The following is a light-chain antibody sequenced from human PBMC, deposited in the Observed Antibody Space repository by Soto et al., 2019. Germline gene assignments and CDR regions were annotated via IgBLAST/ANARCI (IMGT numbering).Light chain of an antibody. CDR3: HQYNSWPPGT. Sequence: EIVLTQSPGTLSLSQGERATLSCRASQSVSSSYLAWYQQKPGQAPRLLIYGASSRATGIPDRFSGSGSGTDFTLTISRLEPEDFALYYCHQYNSWPPGTVGQGTKVDIK. V-gene: IGKV3-20*01. J-gene: IGKJ2*01. CDR2: GAS. CDR1: QSVSSSY.